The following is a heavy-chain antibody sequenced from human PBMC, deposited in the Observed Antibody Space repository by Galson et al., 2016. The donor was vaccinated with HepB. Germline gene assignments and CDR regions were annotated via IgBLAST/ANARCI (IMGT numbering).Heavy chain of an antibody. V-gene: IGHV3-13*01. CDR1: GFTFSTHD. CDR3: AGGTYSDLDY. CDR2: IGVAGDT. Sequence: SLRLSCAASGFTFSTHDMHWVRQAPGKGLEWVSHIGVAGDTYYLGSVKGRFTISRENAKNSLYLQMNSLRVEDTAVYYCAGGTYSDLDYWGQRTLVTVSS. D-gene: IGHD1-26*01. J-gene: IGHJ4*02.